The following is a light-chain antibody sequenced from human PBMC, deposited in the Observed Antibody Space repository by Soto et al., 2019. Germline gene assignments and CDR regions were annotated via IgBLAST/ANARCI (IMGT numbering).Light chain of an antibody. V-gene: IGKV1-5*03. Sequence: DIQMTQSPSTLSASVGDRVTITCRASQSISSWLAWYQQKPGKAPKLLIYKASSLESGVPSRFSGSGSGTEFTLTISSLQPDDFAVYYCQQRSNWLWTFGQGTKVDIK. J-gene: IGKJ1*01. CDR3: QQRSNWLWT. CDR1: QSISSW. CDR2: KAS.